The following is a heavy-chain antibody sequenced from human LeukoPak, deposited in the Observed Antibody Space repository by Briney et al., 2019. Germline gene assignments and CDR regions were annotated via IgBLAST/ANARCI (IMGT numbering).Heavy chain of an antibody. D-gene: IGHD4-23*01. J-gene: IGHJ4*02. Sequence: GGSLRLSCAASGFTFSSYEMNWVRQAPGKGLEWVSYISSSGSTIYYADSVKGRFTISRDNAKNSLYLQMNSLRAEDTALYYCARDETYGGNSGYWGQGTLVTVSS. CDR2: ISSSGSTI. V-gene: IGHV3-48*03. CDR3: ARDETYGGNSGY. CDR1: GFTFSSYE.